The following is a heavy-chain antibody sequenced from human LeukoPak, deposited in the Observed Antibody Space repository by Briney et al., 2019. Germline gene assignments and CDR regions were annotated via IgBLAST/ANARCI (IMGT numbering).Heavy chain of an antibody. Sequence: SETLSLTCTVSGGSIGSYYWGWIRQPPGKGLEWIGSITYSGSTYYNPSLKRRVTISIDTSKNQFSLKLSSVTAADTAVYYCARERREQLLPPYTRSVTYFDYWGQGTLVTVSS. CDR1: GGSIGSYY. J-gene: IGHJ4*02. CDR2: ITYSGST. D-gene: IGHD2-2*01. CDR3: ARERREQLLPPYTRSVTYFDY. V-gene: IGHV4-39*07.